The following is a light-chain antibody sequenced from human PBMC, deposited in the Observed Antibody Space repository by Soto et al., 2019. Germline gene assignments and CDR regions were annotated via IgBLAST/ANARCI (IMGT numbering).Light chain of an antibody. CDR1: SSDVGGYNY. CDR2: EVS. Sequence: QSALTQPPSASGSPGQSVTISCTGTSSDVGGYNYVSWYQQHPGKAPKLMIYEVSKRPLGVPDRFSGSKSGNTASLTVSGLQAEDEADYYCSSYAGTSVVFGGGTKLTVL. CDR3: SSYAGTSVV. V-gene: IGLV2-8*01. J-gene: IGLJ2*01.